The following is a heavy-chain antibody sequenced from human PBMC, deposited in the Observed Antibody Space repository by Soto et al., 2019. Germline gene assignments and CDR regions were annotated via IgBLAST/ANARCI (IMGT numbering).Heavy chain of an antibody. CDR3: ATSGEN. V-gene: IGHV3-30*03. Sequence: QVQLVESGGGVVQPGRSLRLSCAASGFTFSSYGMHWVRQAPGKGLEWVAVISYDGSNKYYADYVKGRFTISRDNSKNTLYLQMNSLRAEDTAVYYCATSGENWGQGTLVTVSS. CDR1: GFTFSSYG. J-gene: IGHJ4*02. D-gene: IGHD3-16*01. CDR2: ISYDGSNK.